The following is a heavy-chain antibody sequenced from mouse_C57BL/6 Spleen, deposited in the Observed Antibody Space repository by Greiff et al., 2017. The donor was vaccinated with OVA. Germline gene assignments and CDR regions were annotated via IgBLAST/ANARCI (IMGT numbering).Heavy chain of an antibody. Sequence: QVQLQQPGAELVMPGASVKLSCKASGYTFTSYWMHWVKQRPGPGLEWIGEIDPSDSNTKYNQKFKGKSTLTVDKSSRTAYMQLSSLPSEDSAVYYCARVGKLGLYFDYWGQGTTLTVSS. V-gene: IGHV1-69*01. D-gene: IGHD4-1*01. CDR2: IDPSDSNT. CDR3: ARVGKLGLYFDY. J-gene: IGHJ2*01. CDR1: GYTFTSYW.